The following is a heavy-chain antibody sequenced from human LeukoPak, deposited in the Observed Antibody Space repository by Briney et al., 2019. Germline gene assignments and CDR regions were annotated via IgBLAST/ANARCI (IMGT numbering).Heavy chain of an antibody. CDR2: INHSGST. CDR1: GGSFSGYY. Sequence: SETLSLTCAVYGGSFSGYYWSWIRQPPGEGMEWIGEINHSGSTNYNPSLKSRVTISVDTSKNQFSLKLSSVTAADTAVYYCARSEYDYYGMDVWGQGTTVTVSS. J-gene: IGHJ6*02. CDR3: ARSEYDYYGMDV. V-gene: IGHV4-34*01.